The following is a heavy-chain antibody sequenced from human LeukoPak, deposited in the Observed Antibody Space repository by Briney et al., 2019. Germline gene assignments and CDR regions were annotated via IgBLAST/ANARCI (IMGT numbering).Heavy chain of an antibody. CDR1: GGSLTSHY. J-gene: IGHJ4*02. CDR3: ARERGAGGFDF. D-gene: IGHD4/OR15-4a*01. V-gene: IGHV4-59*11. CDR2: IYFSGST. Sequence: PSETLSLTCAVSGGSLTSHYWIWMRQPPGKELEWIGYIYFSGSTDYNPSLKGRVTISVDTSKNQFSLNLNSVTAADTAVYYCARERGAGGFDFWGQGALVTVSS.